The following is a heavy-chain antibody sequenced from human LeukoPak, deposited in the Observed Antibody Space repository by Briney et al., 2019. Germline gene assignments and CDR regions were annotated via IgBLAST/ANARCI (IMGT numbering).Heavy chain of an antibody. CDR3: ARVYYYGPGYFDY. J-gene: IGHJ4*02. CDR1: GFTVSSNY. V-gene: IGHV3-7*01. D-gene: IGHD3-10*01. CDR2: IKQDGSEK. Sequence: PGGSLRLSCAASGFTVSSNYMSWFRQAPGKGLEWVANIKQDGSEKYYVDSVKGRFTISRDNAKNSLYLQMNSLRAEDTAVYYCARVYYYGPGYFDYWGQGTLVTVSS.